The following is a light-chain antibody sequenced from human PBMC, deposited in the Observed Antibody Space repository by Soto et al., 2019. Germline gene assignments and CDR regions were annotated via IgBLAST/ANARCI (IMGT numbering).Light chain of an antibody. Sequence: EIVLTQSPATLSLSPGERATLSCRASQSVRTFFAWYQQKPGQAPRLLIYDGSTRAPGVPARFSGGGSGTDFTLTISSLEPEDFAVYYCQHRASWPLTFGGGTKVAIK. CDR2: DGS. V-gene: IGKV3-11*01. CDR3: QHRASWPLT. CDR1: QSVRTF. J-gene: IGKJ4*01.